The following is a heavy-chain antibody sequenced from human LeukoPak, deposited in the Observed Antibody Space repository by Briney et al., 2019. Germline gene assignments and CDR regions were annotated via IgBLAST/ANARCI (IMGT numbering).Heavy chain of an antibody. J-gene: IGHJ3*02. CDR1: GGSISIGRYY. CDR3: ARRGTYDIDAFDI. Sequence: PSQTLSLTCTVSGGSISIGRYYWSWLRPPPGTGLEWLGYIYYSGTTYHNPSLKRLLTISVNTSRNQFSLKLSSVTAADTAVYYCARRGTYDIDAFDIWGQGTMVTVSS. D-gene: IGHD3-9*01. CDR2: IYYSGTT. V-gene: IGHV4-30-4*01.